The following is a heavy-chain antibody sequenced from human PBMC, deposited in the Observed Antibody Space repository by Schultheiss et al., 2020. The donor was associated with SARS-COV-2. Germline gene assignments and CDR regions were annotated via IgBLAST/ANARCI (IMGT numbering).Heavy chain of an antibody. CDR3: ARDVEVVVIAIPDAFDI. V-gene: IGHV3-48*04. CDR2: ISSTSSTI. D-gene: IGHD2-21*01. Sequence: GGSLRLSCAASGFTVSSNYMSWVRQAPGKGLEWVSYISSTSSTIYYADSVKGRFTISRDNAKNSLYLQMNSLRAEDTAVYYCARDVEVVVIAIPDAFDIWGQGTMVTVSS. J-gene: IGHJ3*02. CDR1: GFTVSSNY.